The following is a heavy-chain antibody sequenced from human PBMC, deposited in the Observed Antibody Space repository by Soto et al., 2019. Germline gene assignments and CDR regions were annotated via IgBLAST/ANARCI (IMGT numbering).Heavy chain of an antibody. Sequence: EVQLVESGGGLVQPGGSLRLSCAASGLIFSDYHMDWVRQAPGKGLEWVGRIRRKANSYTTEYAASVKGRFTISRDDSKNSLYLQMKSLKSEDTAVYYCARLGGWSGGSSGMDVWGQGTTVTVSS. CDR3: ARLGGWSGGSSGMDV. D-gene: IGHD6-19*01. J-gene: IGHJ6*02. V-gene: IGHV3-72*01. CDR1: GLIFSDYH. CDR2: IRRKANSYTT.